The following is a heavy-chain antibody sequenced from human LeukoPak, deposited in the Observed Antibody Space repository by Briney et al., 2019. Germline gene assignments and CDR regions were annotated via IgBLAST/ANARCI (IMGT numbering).Heavy chain of an antibody. Sequence: GGSLRLSCAASGFTCGSCGIHWVRQAPGKGLEWVAVISYDGSRKQYVDSVKGRFTISRDNSKNTLYLQMNSLRGEDTAVYYCTKGYSGYDYAFDYWGQGTLVTVSS. D-gene: IGHD5-12*01. CDR2: ISYDGSRK. CDR3: TKGYSGYDYAFDY. CDR1: GFTCGSCG. V-gene: IGHV3-30*18. J-gene: IGHJ4*02.